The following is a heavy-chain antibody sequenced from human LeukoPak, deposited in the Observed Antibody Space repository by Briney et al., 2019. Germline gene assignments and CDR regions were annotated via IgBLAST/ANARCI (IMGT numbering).Heavy chain of an antibody. V-gene: IGHV3-13*04. CDR3: ARGAHSGFDV. J-gene: IGHJ3*01. Sequence: GGSLRLSCAASGLTFSTYGFHWVRQTTGKGLEWVSGIGKAGDTYYAGSVKGRFTISRENAKNSLYLQMNSLRIGDTAVYYCARGAHSGFDVWGQGTMVTVSS. D-gene: IGHD1-26*01. CDR1: GLTFSTYG. CDR2: IGKAGDT.